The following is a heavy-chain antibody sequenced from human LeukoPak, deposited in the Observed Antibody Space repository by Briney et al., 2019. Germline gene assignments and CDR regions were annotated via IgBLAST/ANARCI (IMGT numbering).Heavy chain of an antibody. CDR3: ARVRVRSPGWFDP. CDR1: GGTFSSYA. CDR2: INPNSGGA. J-gene: IGHJ5*02. Sequence: GSSVKVSCKASGGTFSSYAISWVRQAPGQGLEWMGWINPNSGGANYAQKFQGRVTMTRDTSISTAYMELSRLRSDDTAVYYCARVRVRSPGWFDPWGQGTLVTVSS. D-gene: IGHD3-10*01. V-gene: IGHV1-2*02.